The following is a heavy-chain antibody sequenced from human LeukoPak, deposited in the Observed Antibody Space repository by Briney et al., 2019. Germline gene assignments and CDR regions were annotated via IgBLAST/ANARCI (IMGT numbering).Heavy chain of an antibody. Sequence: SETLSLTCTVSGGSISSGSHYWSWIRQPAGKGLEWIGRIYTSGSTNYNPSLKSRVTISLDTSENHFPLKLSSVTAADTAVYYCARVTTGGYYNYWGQGTLVTVSS. CDR1: GGSISSGSHY. J-gene: IGHJ4*02. CDR2: IYTSGST. D-gene: IGHD3-22*01. V-gene: IGHV4-61*02. CDR3: ARVTTGGYYNY.